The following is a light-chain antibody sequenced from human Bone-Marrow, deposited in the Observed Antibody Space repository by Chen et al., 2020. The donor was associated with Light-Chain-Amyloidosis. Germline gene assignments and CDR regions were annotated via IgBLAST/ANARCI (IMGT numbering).Light chain of an antibody. CDR3: QKYNNAPLT. V-gene: IGKV1-27*01. Sequence: DFQMTQSPSSLSASVGDRVTITCRASQGISKYLAWYQQKPGKVPKLLISATSTLQSGVPSRFSGSEFGTDFALTISSLQPEDVATYYCQKYNNAPLTVGGGTKVESK. CDR2: ATS. CDR1: QGISKY. J-gene: IGKJ4*01.